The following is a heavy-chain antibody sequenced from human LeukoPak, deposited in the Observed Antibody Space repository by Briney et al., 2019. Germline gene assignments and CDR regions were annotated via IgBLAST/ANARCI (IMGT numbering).Heavy chain of an antibody. Sequence: GASVKVSCKASGGTFGSYAISWVRQAPGQGLEWMGGIIPIFGTANYAQKFQGRVTITADESTSTTHMYLSSPESEDTAVYYCAQDYPRSSWTARDEYFQHWGQGTLVTVSS. CDR2: IIPIFGTA. V-gene: IGHV1-69*01. CDR3: AQDYPRSSWTARDEYFQH. J-gene: IGHJ1*01. D-gene: IGHD6-13*01. CDR1: GGTFGSYA.